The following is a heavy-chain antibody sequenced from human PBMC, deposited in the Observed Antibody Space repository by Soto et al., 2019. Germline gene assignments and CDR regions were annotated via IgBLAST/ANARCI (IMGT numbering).Heavy chain of an antibody. CDR1: GFTFSNYG. J-gene: IGHJ4*02. Sequence: SLRLSCAASGFTFSNYGMHWVRQAPGKGLEWVAFISYDGSDKYSADSVKGRFTFSRDNSKSTLYVQMNSLRPEDTALYYCAKDSSEGYFDYWGQGALVTVSS. V-gene: IGHV3-30*18. CDR2: ISYDGSDK. CDR3: AKDSSEGYFDY.